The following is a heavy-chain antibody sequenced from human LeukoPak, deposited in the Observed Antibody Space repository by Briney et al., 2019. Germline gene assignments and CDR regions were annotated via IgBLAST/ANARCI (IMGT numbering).Heavy chain of an antibody. J-gene: IGHJ4*02. V-gene: IGHV3-21*01. CDR1: GFTFSSYT. CDR2: ISTSSSYI. D-gene: IGHD6-13*01. Sequence: PGGSLRLSCAASGFTFSSYTMNWVRQAPGKGLEWVSSISTSSSYIYYADSLKGRFTISRDNAKKSLYLQMNSLRAEDTAVYYCARVSAHPGIVVGGIDYWGQGTLVTVSS. CDR3: ARVSAHPGIVVGGIDY.